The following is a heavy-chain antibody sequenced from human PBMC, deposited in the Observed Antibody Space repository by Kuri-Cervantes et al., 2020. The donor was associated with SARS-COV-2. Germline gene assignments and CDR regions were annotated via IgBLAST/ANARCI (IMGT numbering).Heavy chain of an antibody. Sequence: LSLTCAASGFTFSSYGMHWVRQAPGKGLEWVAVIWYDGSNKYYADSVKGRFTISRDNSKNTLYLQMNSLKTEDTAVYYCTTDLIAAASLYYYYGMDVWGQGTTVTVSS. CDR3: TTDLIAAASLYYYYGMDV. V-gene: IGHV3-33*01. J-gene: IGHJ6*02. CDR1: GFTFSSYG. D-gene: IGHD6-13*01. CDR2: IWYDGSNK.